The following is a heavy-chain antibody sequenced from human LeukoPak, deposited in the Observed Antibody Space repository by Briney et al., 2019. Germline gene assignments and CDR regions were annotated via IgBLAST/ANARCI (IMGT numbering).Heavy chain of an antibody. Sequence: GGSLRLSCADSGFSFGSYWMTWVRQAPGKGLEWVANINQDGSEKNHVDSVKGRFTISRDNAKKSLYLQMNSLRADDTAVYYCTTDRGFSTLDDWGQGTLVTVSS. V-gene: IGHV3-7*01. CDR2: INQDGSEK. J-gene: IGHJ4*02. CDR1: GFSFGSYW. D-gene: IGHD3-10*01. CDR3: TTDRGFSTLDD.